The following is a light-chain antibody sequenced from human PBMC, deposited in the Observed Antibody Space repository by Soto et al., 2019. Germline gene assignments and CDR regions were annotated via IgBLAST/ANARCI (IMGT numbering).Light chain of an antibody. Sequence: DIQMTQSPSSLSASVGDRVTITCRASQSISRFLNWYQQKPGKAPNLLIYAASSLQTGVPSRFSGSGSGTDFSLTISSLQPEDFATYFCQQTYFAPRTFGQGTKVDIK. CDR1: QSISRF. CDR3: QQTYFAPRT. J-gene: IGKJ1*01. CDR2: AAS. V-gene: IGKV1-39*01.